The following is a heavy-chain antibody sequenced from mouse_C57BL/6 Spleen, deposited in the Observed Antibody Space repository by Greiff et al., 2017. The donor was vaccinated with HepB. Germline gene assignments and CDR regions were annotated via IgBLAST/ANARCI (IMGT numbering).Heavy chain of an antibody. CDR1: GYTFTGYW. Sequence: LQESGAELMKPGASVKLSCKATGYTFTGYWIEWVKQRPGHGLEWIGEILPGSGSTNYNEKFKGKATFTADTSSNTAYMQLSSLTNEDSAIYYCARAPPGSNYWFAYWGQGTLVTVSA. CDR2: ILPGSGST. J-gene: IGHJ3*01. V-gene: IGHV1-9*01. D-gene: IGHD2-5*01. CDR3: ARAPPGSNYWFAY.